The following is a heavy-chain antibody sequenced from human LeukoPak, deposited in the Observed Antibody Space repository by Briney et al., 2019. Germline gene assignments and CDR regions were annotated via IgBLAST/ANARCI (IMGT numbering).Heavy chain of an antibody. CDR2: IRNKRKGHTT. CDR1: GFTFSDYY. CDR3: ARAITGDPRLFDY. Sequence: GRSLGLSCAASGFTFSDYYMEWVRQAPGKGLEWVGRIRNKRKGHTTEYVASVKGRFIISRDDSKNLVYLQMNSLKTEDSAVYFCARAITGDPRLFDYWGQGTLVTVSS. D-gene: IGHD7-27*01. J-gene: IGHJ4*02. V-gene: IGHV3-72*01.